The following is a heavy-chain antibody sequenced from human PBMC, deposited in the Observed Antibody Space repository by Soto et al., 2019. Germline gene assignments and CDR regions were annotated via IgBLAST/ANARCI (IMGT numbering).Heavy chain of an antibody. CDR2: ISAYNGNT. CDR1: GYTFTSYG. CDR3: ARESAYYDFWSGYYVPSAFDP. J-gene: IGHJ5*02. V-gene: IGHV1-18*01. Sequence: ASVKVSCKASGYTFTSYGISWVRQAPGQGLEWMGWISAYNGNTNYAQKLQGRVTMTTDTSTSTAYMELRSLRSDDTAVYYCARESAYYDFWSGYYVPSAFDPWGQGTLVTVSS. D-gene: IGHD3-3*01.